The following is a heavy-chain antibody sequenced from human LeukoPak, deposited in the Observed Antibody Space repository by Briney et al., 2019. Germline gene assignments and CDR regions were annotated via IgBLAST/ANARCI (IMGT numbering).Heavy chain of an antibody. V-gene: IGHV3-74*01. CDR1: GFTFSSYW. CDR2: INSEGSST. J-gene: IGHJ6*02. Sequence: PGGSLRLSCAASGFTFSSYWMPWVRQAPGKGLVWVSRINSEGSSTTYADSVKGRFTISRDNAKNTVFLQMNSLSAEDTAVYFCARGATYSYHALDVWGQGTTVTVSS. CDR3: ARGATYSYHALDV.